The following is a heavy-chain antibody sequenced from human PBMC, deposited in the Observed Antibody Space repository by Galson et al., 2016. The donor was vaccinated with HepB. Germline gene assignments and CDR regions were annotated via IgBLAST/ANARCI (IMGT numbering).Heavy chain of an antibody. Sequence: SLRLSCAASGFSISTYTMNWVRQAPGKGLEWISYISSSSAYVDYADSVKGRFTISRENAKNSLYLQMDSLRAEDTAMYYCARDRSRFSSGCYTGARDVFAIWGHGTVVTVSS. CDR3: ARDRSRFSSGCYTGARDVFAI. CDR2: ISSSSAYV. D-gene: IGHD3-3*01. J-gene: IGHJ3*02. CDR1: GFSISTYT. V-gene: IGHV3-21*01.